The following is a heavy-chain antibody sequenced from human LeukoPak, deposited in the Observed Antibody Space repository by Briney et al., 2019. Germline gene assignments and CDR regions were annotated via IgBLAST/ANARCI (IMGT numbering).Heavy chain of an antibody. Sequence: SETLSLTCAVSGGSISSYYWSWIRQPPGKGLEWIGYIYYSGSTNYNPSLKSRVTISVDTSKNQFSLKLSSVTAADTAVYYCARMYSGIAVNYYFDYWGQGTLVTVSS. V-gene: IGHV4-59*12. J-gene: IGHJ4*02. CDR2: IYYSGST. CDR1: GGSISSYY. D-gene: IGHD6-13*01. CDR3: ARMYSGIAVNYYFDY.